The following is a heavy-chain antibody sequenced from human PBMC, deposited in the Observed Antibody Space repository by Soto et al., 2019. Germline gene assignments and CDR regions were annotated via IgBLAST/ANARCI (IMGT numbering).Heavy chain of an antibody. CDR1: GYSFTNYY. CDR3: AREPNESFYFDY. J-gene: IGHJ4*02. V-gene: IGHV1-46*01. CDR2: MRPSAGDT. Sequence: QVHLVQSGAEVKKPGASVRVSCKASGYSFTNYYIHWFRQAPGQGLEWLGIMRPSAGDTEYAPSFQGRVTMTRDTSTSTVYMELTSLTSEDTAVYYCAREPNESFYFDYWGQGTLVAVSS.